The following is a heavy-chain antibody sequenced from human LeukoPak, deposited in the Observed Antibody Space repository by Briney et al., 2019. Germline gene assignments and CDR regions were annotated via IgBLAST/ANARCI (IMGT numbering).Heavy chain of an antibody. CDR1: EFTVTHYA. CDR2: VDANGRTT. CDR3: YCRDDLPA. V-gene: IGHV3-64D*06. J-gene: IGHJ5*02. D-gene: IGHD5-24*01. Sequence: GGPLRLSCAASEFTVTHYAMHWVRQAPGKGLEYVSAVDANGRTTYYADSVKGRFTISRDDSKNTLYLHMSSLRPEDTAIYYCYCRDDLPAWGQGTLVTISS.